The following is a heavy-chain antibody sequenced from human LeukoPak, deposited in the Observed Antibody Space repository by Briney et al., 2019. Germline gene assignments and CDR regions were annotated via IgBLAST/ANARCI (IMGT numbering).Heavy chain of an antibody. V-gene: IGHV1-2*02. CDR3: ARPWEITMSERSYNWFDS. D-gene: IGHD1-26*01. CDR2: IDPNSGGT. CDR1: GYTFTAYY. Sequence: ASVKVSCKASGYTFTAYYIHWVRQAPGQGLEWMGRIDPNSGGTNYAQKFQGRVTMTRDTSINTAYMELSRLRSDDTAVYYCARPWEITMSERSYNWFDSSGQGTLVTVSS. J-gene: IGHJ5*01.